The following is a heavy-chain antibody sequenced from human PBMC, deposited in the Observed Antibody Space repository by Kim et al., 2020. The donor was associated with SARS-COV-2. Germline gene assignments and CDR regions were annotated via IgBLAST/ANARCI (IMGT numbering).Heavy chain of an antibody. J-gene: IGHJ4*02. D-gene: IGHD3-10*01. V-gene: IGHV3-21*01. CDR3: ARDEMYYYGSGSYFGSLVKWDYFDY. Sequence: GGSLRLSCAASGFTFSSYSMNWVRQAPGKGLEWVSSISSSSSYIYYADSVKGRFTISRDNAKNSLYLQMNSLRAEDTAVYYCARDEMYYYGSGSYFGSLVKWDYFDYWGQGTLVTVSS. CDR2: ISSSSSYI. CDR1: GFTFSSYS.